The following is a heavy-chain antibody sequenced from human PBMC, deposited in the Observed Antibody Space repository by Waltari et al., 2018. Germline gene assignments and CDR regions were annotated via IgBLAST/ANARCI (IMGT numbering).Heavy chain of an antibody. V-gene: IGHV4-39*01. CDR3: ATYIGASVGTAAFDV. CDR1: GGSITTHSHY. J-gene: IGHJ3*01. CDR2: ISYNGAT. D-gene: IGHD5-12*01. Sequence: QLQLQESGPGLVKPSETLALTCSVSGGSITTHSHYWGWIRQPPGQGLEWIGTISYNGATYSSPSLRGRLTLSRDTTMNQLSLKLGSVTAADTAVYYCATYIGASVGTAAFDVWGQGTMVTVSS.